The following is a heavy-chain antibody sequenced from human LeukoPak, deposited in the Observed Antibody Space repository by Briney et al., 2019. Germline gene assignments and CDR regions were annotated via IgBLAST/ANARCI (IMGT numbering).Heavy chain of an antibody. J-gene: IGHJ4*02. CDR3: AREETRITMLRGVTYFEY. V-gene: IGHV4-59*01. CDR1: GGSISSYY. D-gene: IGHD3-10*01. CDR2: IYYSGST. Sequence: SETLSLTCTVSGGSISSYYWSWIRQPPGKGLEWIGYIYYSGSTNYNPSLKSRVTISVDTSKNQFSLKLSSVTAADTALYYCAREETRITMLRGVTYFEYWGQGTLVTVSS.